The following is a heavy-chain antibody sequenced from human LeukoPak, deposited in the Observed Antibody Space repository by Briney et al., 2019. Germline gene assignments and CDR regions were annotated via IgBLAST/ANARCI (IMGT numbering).Heavy chain of an antibody. V-gene: IGHV6-1*01. Sequence: SQTLSLTCAISGDSLSSNSAAWNWLRQSPSRGLEWLGSTYYRSTWYNDYAVSVKSRLPINADTSKNQFSLQLNSVTPEDTALYYFALDVSWRLDYWGQGTLVTVSS. CDR2: TYYRSTWYN. D-gene: IGHD6-13*01. CDR3: ALDVSWRLDY. J-gene: IGHJ4*02. CDR1: GDSLSSNSAA.